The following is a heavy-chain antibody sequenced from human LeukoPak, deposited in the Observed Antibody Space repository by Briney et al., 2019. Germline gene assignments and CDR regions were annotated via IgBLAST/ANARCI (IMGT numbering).Heavy chain of an antibody. CDR2: INPSGGST. D-gene: IGHD6-25*01. J-gene: IGHJ5*02. Sequence: ASVKVSCKASGYTFTSYYMHWVRQAPGQGLEWMGIINPSGGSTSYTQKFQGRVTMTRDMSTSTVYMELSSLRSEDTAVYYCAREFSGKNNWFDPWGQGTLVTVSS. V-gene: IGHV1-46*01. CDR1: GYTFTSYY. CDR3: AREFSGKNNWFDP.